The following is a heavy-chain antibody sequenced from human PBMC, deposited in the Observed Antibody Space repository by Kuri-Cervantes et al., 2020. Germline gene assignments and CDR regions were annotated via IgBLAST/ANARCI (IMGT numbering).Heavy chain of an antibody. Sequence: GESLKISCAASGFTFSSYAMHWVRQAPGKGLEWVGFISYDGSNKYYADSVQGRFTISRDNSNNTLYLQMNSLRAEDTALYYCARVIYDYVWGTYRDAFDIWGQGTMVTVSS. CDR2: ISYDGSNK. CDR1: GFTFSSYA. J-gene: IGHJ3*02. D-gene: IGHD3-16*02. CDR3: ARVIYDYVWGTYRDAFDI. V-gene: IGHV3-30-3*01.